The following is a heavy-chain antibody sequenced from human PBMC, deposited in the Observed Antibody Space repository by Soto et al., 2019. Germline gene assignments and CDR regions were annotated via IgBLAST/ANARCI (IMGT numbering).Heavy chain of an antibody. V-gene: IGHV3-23*01. Sequence: GRSLRLSWAASGFTFSSYAMSWVRQSPGKGLEWVSAISGSGGSTYYADSVEGRFTVSRDNSKNTLYLQMNSLRAEDTAVYYCANQGYCTNGVCYRSGEDWFDPWGQGTLVTVSS. J-gene: IGHJ5*02. CDR3: ANQGYCTNGVCYRSGEDWFDP. CDR2: ISGSGGST. D-gene: IGHD2-8*01. CDR1: GFTFSSYA.